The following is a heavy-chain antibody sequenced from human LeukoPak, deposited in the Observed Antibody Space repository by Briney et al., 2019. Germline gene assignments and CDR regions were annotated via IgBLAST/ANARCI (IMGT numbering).Heavy chain of an antibody. Sequence: ASVKVSCKASGYTFTSYGISWVRQAPGQGLEWMGWISAYNGNTNYAQKLQGRVTMTTDTSTSTAYMELRSLRSDDTAVYYCARDQRWAAAAGTFDYWGQGTLVTVSS. V-gene: IGHV1-18*01. D-gene: IGHD6-13*01. CDR3: ARDQRWAAAAGTFDY. CDR1: GYTFTSYG. CDR2: ISAYNGNT. J-gene: IGHJ4*02.